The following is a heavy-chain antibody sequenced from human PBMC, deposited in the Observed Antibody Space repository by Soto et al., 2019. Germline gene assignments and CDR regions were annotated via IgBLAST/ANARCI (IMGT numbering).Heavy chain of an antibody. CDR1: GFSLSTTAVG. Sequence: QITLKESGPTLVKPTQTLTLTCTFSGFSLSTTAVGVGWIRQPPGKALEWLALIDWADDKRYTPSLKSRLTITKDAPKNQVILTLTDMDPVDTATYYCVQSRCGGDCLQSYSTHSYYGLDFWCQGTTVTVS. CDR2: IDWADDK. V-gene: IGHV2-5*02. D-gene: IGHD2-21*01. CDR3: VQSRCGGDCLQSYSTHSYYGLDF. J-gene: IGHJ6*02.